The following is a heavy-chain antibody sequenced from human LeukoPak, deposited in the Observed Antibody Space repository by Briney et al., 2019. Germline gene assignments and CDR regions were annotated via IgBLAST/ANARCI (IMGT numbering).Heavy chain of an antibody. V-gene: IGHV3-30*02. Sequence: GGSLRLSCAASGFTFSSYGMHWDRQAPGKVLEWVAFIRYDGSNKYYADSVKGRFTISRDNSKNTLYLQMNSLRAEDTAVYYCAKWAYCSSTSCETGFDPWGQGTLVTVSS. J-gene: IGHJ5*02. CDR2: IRYDGSNK. D-gene: IGHD2-2*01. CDR1: GFTFSSYG. CDR3: AKWAYCSSTSCETGFDP.